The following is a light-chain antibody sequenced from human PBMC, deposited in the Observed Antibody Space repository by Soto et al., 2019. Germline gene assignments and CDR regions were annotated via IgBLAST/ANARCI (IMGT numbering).Light chain of an antibody. CDR3: QQYDSSPIT. CDR1: QRVSSDS. CDR2: GAS. J-gene: IGKJ5*01. Sequence: ILLTQSPATLSLSPGERATLSCSSSQRVSSDSLAWYQQQPGQAPSLLIYGASRRATGIPDRFSGSGSGTDFTLTISRLEPEDFAVYYCQQYDSSPITFGQGRRLEIK. V-gene: IGKV3-20*01.